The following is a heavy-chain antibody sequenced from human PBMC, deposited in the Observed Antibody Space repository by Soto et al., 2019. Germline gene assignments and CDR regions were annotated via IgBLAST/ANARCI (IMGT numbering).Heavy chain of an antibody. CDR2: ISYDGSNK. J-gene: IGHJ5*02. D-gene: IGHD6-13*01. V-gene: IGHV3-30*18. Sequence: GESLKISCAASGFTFSSYGMHWVRQAPGKGLEWVAVISYDGSNKYYADSVKGRFTISRDNSKNTLYLQMNSLRAEDTAVYYCAKLNESYSSSGVLGFDPWGQGTLVTVSS. CDR3: AKLNESYSSSGVLGFDP. CDR1: GFTFSSYG.